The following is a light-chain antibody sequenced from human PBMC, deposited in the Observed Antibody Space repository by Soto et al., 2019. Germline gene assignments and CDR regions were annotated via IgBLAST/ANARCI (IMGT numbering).Light chain of an antibody. CDR3: QVWDHTTEHYV. CDR2: DDS. V-gene: IGLV3-21*02. Sequence: SYELPQPPSVSVAPGQTARITCGGNNIGTKSVHWYQQKPGQAPALVVYDDSARPSGIPERFSGSNSGNTATLTINRVEAGDEADYYCQVWDHTTEHYVFGPGTKVTVL. CDR1: NIGTKS. J-gene: IGLJ1*01.